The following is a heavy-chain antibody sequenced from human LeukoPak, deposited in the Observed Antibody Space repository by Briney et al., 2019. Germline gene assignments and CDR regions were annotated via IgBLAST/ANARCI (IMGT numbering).Heavy chain of an antibody. CDR3: ARTPLGDGYKGWFDP. CDR2: ISAYNGNT. Sequence: ASVKVSCKASGYTFTSYGISWVRQAPGQGLEWMGWISAYNGNTNYAQKLQGRVTMTTDTSTSTAYMELRSLRSDDTAVYYCARTPLGDGYKGWFDPWGQGTLVTVSS. CDR1: GYTFTSYG. V-gene: IGHV1-18*01. D-gene: IGHD5-24*01. J-gene: IGHJ5*02.